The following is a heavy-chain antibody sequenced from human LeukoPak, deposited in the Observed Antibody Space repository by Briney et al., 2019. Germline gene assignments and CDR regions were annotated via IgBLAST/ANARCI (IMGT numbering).Heavy chain of an antibody. Sequence: SETLSLTCTVSGYSISSGYYWVWIRQTPGKGLEWIGSIYRSGSTNYNPSLKSRVTISVDKSKNQFSLKVTSVTAADTAVYYCARAPRDRGYCGATSYFEYMDVWGRGTTVTISS. J-gene: IGHJ6*03. CDR3: ARAPRDRGYCGATSYFEYMDV. CDR2: IYRSGST. CDR1: GYSISSGYY. D-gene: IGHD2-15*01. V-gene: IGHV4-38-2*02.